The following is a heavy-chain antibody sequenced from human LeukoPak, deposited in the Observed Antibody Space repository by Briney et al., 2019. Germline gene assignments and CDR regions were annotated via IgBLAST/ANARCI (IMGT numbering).Heavy chain of an antibody. CDR3: AKDAGLNSYGSWLDY. D-gene: IGHD5-18*01. CDR1: GFTFSSFS. V-gene: IGHV3-48*04. CDR2: IRSGGTNA. Sequence: GGSLRLSCAASGFTFSSFSMNWVRQAPGKGLEWVSYIRSGGTNADYTGSVKGRFTISRDNAKNSLYLQMNSLRAEDTAVYYCAKDAGLNSYGSWLDYWGQGTLVTVSS. J-gene: IGHJ4*02.